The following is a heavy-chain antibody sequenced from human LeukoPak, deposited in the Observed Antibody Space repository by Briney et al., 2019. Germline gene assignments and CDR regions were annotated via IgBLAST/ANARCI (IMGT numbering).Heavy chain of an antibody. V-gene: IGHV3-74*01. D-gene: IGHD3-22*01. Sequence: GGSLRLSCAASGFTFSSYWMHWVRQAPGKGLVWVSRISDGGSTTTYADSVKGRFTISRDNAKNTLCLQMNGLRAEDTAVYYCSRSAYYDGSGNYYDYWGRGTLVTVSS. CDR1: GFTFSSYW. J-gene: IGHJ4*02. CDR3: SRSAYYDGSGNYYDY. CDR2: ISDGGSTT.